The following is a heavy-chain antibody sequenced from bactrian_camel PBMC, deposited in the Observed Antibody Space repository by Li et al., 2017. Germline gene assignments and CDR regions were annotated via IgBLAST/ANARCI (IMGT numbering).Heavy chain of an antibody. CDR2: INTRYGVT. CDR3: RTFSWAGSRCSSASGF. V-gene: IGHV3S63*01. CDR1: GDTASVYS. J-gene: IGHJ6*01. Sequence: HVQLVESGGGSAQAGGSMRLDCAVSGDTASVYSMAWFRQAPGKEREGVARINTRYGVTYYADSVKGRFTTSQISAENTVYLQMNSLKPEDTAVYYCRTFSWAGSRCSSASGFWGQGTQVTVS. D-gene: IGHD2*01.